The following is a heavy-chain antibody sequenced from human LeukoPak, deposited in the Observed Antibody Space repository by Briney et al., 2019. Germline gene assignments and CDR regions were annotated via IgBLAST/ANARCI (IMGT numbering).Heavy chain of an antibody. V-gene: IGHV4-39*01. CDR2: IYYSGST. D-gene: IGHD6-13*01. Sequence: SETLSLTCTVSGGSISSSSYYWGWIRQPPGKGLEWIGSIYYSGSTYYNPSLKSRVTISVDTSKNQFSLKLSSVTAADTAVYYCARHAQQLASAPIDYWGQGTLVTVSS. CDR3: ARHAQQLASAPIDY. CDR1: GGSISSSSYY. J-gene: IGHJ4*02.